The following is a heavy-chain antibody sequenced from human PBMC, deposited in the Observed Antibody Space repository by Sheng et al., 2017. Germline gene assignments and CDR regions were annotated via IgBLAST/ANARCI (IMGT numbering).Heavy chain of an antibody. Sequence: EVQLVESGGVVVQPGGFLRLSCAASGFTFDDYAMHWVRQAPGKGLEWVSLISWDGGSTYYADSVKGRFTISRDNSKNSLYLQMNSLRAEDTALYYCAKDGDSNYGPTYMDVWGKRDQRSSSP. V-gene: IGHV3-43D*04. CDR3: AKDGDSNYGPTYMDV. J-gene: IGHJ6*03. CDR2: ISWDGGST. D-gene: IGHD4-4*01. CDR1: GFTFDDYA.